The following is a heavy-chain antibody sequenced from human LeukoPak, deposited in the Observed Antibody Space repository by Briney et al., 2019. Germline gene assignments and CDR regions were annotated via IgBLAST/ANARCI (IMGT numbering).Heavy chain of an antibody. CDR2: ISSSSSYI. CDR3: VRLGGRIAARSLREGFDC. V-gene: IGHV3-21*01. D-gene: IGHD6-6*01. CDR1: GFTFSSYS. Sequence: GGSLRLSCAASGFTFSSYSMNWVRQAPGKGLEWVSSISSSSSYIYYADSVKGRFTISRGNAKNSLYLQMNSLRAEDTAVYYCVRLGGRIAARSLREGFDCWGQGTLVTVSS. J-gene: IGHJ4*02.